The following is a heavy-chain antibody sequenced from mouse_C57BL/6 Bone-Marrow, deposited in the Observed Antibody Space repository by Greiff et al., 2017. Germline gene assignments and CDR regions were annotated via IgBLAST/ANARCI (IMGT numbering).Heavy chain of an antibody. CDR1: GYTFTSYW. J-gene: IGHJ3*01. V-gene: IGHV1-72*01. CDR2: IDPNSGGT. CDR3: ARDYYGSSFPAWFAY. D-gene: IGHD1-1*01. Sequence: QVQLQQPGAELVKPGASVKLSCKASGYTFTSYWMHWVKQRPGRGLEWIGRIDPNSGGTKYNEKFKSKATLTVDKPSSTAYMQRSSLTSEDSAVYYCARDYYGSSFPAWFAYWGQGTLVTVSA.